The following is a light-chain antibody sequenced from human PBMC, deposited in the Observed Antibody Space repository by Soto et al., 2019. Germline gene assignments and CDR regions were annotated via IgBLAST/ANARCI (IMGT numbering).Light chain of an antibody. CDR2: QDT. Sequence: SYELTQPPSVSVSPGQTATLTCSGDKVGDKYVCWYQQRPGQSPKLVIYQDTKRPSGSPERFSGSNSGNTATLTITGTQAMDEADYYCQVWDNRTVVFGGGTKLTVL. V-gene: IGLV3-1*01. J-gene: IGLJ2*01. CDR3: QVWDNRTVV. CDR1: KVGDKY.